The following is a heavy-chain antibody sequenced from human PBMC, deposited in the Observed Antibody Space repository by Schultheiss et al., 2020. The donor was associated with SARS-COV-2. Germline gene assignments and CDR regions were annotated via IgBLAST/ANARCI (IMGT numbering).Heavy chain of an antibody. CDR3: ATVGGLRSPPPRH. J-gene: IGHJ4*02. V-gene: IGHV4-34*01. Sequence: GSLRLSCAVYGGSFSGYYWSWIRQPPGKGLEWIGEINHSGSTNYNPSLKSRVTISVDTSKNQFSLKLSSVTAADTAVYYCATVGGLRSPPPRHWGQGTLVTVSS. D-gene: IGHD3-16*01. CDR2: INHSGST. CDR1: GGSFSGYY.